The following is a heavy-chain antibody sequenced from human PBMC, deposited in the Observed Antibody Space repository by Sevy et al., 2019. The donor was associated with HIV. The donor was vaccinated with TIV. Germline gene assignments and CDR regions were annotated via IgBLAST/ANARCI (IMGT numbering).Heavy chain of an antibody. V-gene: IGHV3-21*01. J-gene: IGHJ6*02. CDR1: GFTLSSYS. CDR2: VSSLSNYI. CDR3: ARALANWDGVDV. D-gene: IGHD7-27*01. Sequence: GGSLRLSCAASGFTLSSYSMNWVRQAPGKGLEWVSSVSSLSNYIYYADSVKGRFTISRDNAKNSLYLQMNSLRAEDTAVYYCARALANWDGVDVWGQGTTVTVSS.